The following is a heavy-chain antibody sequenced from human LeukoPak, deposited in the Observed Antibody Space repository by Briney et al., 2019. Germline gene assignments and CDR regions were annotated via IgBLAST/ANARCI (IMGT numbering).Heavy chain of an antibody. V-gene: IGHV3-23*01. CDR2: ISGSGGST. D-gene: IGHD1-1*01. CDR3: AKNRSLEPFGWFDP. Sequence: GGSLRLSCAASGFTFSSYAMSWVRQTPGKGLEWVSAISGSGGSTYYADSVKGRFTISRDNSKNTLYLQMNSLRAEDTAVYYCAKNRSLEPFGWFDPWGQGTLVTVSS. J-gene: IGHJ5*02. CDR1: GFTFSSYA.